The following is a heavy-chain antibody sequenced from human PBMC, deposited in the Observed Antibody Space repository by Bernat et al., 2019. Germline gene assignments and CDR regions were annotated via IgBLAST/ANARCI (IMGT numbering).Heavy chain of an antibody. V-gene: IGHV2-70*01. Sequence: QVTLRESGPALVKPTQTLTLTCTSSGFSLSTSGMCVSWIRQPPGKALEWLALIDWDDDKYYSTSLKTRLTISKDTSKNQVVLTMTNMDPVDTATYYCARTPVAATDGAHWFDPWGQGTLVTVSS. J-gene: IGHJ5*02. CDR1: GFSLSTSGMC. CDR2: IDWDDDK. CDR3: ARTPVAATDGAHWFDP. D-gene: IGHD6-19*01.